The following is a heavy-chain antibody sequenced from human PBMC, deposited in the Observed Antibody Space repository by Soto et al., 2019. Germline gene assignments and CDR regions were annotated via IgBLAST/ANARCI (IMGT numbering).Heavy chain of an antibody. Sequence: GGSLRLSCAASGFTLSINDMSWVRQAPGRGLEWVSSISGSDGRTYYTDSVKGRFTISRDNSKNTLFLQMSSLRVVDTAVYYCAKYYYASGSNWFDPWGRGTLVTVSS. V-gene: IGHV3-23*01. CDR1: GFTLSIND. CDR3: AKYYYASGSNWFDP. CDR2: ISGSDGRT. D-gene: IGHD3-10*01. J-gene: IGHJ5*02.